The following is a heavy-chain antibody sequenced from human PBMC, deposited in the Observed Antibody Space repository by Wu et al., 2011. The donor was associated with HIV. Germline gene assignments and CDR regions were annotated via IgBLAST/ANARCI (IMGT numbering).Heavy chain of an antibody. J-gene: IGHJ4*02. Sequence: QVNLLQSGAVVKRPGASVRVSCKVSGYSLSDLAIHWVRQAPGKGLEWMGGFDPDPGETIFAQRVVDRVTMTRDTSTDTAYMELSSLISEDTAMYYCVIDFKSHFDYWGQGTLVSVSS. CDR2: FDPDPGET. V-gene: IGHV1-24*01. CDR3: VIDFKSHFDY. CDR1: GYSLSDLA.